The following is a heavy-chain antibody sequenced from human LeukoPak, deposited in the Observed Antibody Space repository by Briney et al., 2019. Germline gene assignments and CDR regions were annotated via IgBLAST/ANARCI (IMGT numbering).Heavy chain of an antibody. J-gene: IGHJ4*02. CDR1: GYTFTSYA. CDR3: AIAGIAADGFWSRPHYFDY. CDR2: IIPIFGTA. Sequence: SVKVSCKASGYTFTSYAISWVRQAPGQGLEWMGGIIPIFGTANYAQKFQGRVTITADESTSTAYMELSSLRSEDTAVYYCAIAGIAADGFWSRPHYFDYWGQGTLVTVSS. D-gene: IGHD6-13*01. V-gene: IGHV1-69*13.